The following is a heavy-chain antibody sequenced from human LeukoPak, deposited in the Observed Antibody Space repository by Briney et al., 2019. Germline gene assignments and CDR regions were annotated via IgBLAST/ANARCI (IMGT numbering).Heavy chain of an antibody. CDR3: ARRERDGYNQNWFDP. J-gene: IGHJ5*02. CDR1: GGSISSYY. D-gene: IGHD5-24*01. Sequence: SSETLSLTCTVSGGSISSYYWSWIRQPPGKGLEWIGYIYYSGSTNYNPSLKSRVTISVDTSKNQFSLKLSSVTAADTAVYYCARRERDGYNQNWFDPWGQGTLVTVSS. V-gene: IGHV4-59*08. CDR2: IYYSGST.